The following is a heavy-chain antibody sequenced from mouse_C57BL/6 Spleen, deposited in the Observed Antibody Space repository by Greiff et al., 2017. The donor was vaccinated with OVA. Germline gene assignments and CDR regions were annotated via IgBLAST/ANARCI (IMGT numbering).Heavy chain of an antibody. V-gene: IGHV3-6*01. J-gene: IGHJ3*01. D-gene: IGHD2-10*01. CDR1: GYSITSGYY. CDR3: ARDLSYSGGFAY. CDR2: ISYDGSN. Sequence: EVKLLESGPGLVKPSQSLSLTCSVTGYSITSGYYWNWIRQFPGNKLEWMGYISYDGSNNYNPSLKNRISITRDTSKNQFFLKLNSVTTEDTATYYCARDLSYSGGFAYWGQGTLVTVSA.